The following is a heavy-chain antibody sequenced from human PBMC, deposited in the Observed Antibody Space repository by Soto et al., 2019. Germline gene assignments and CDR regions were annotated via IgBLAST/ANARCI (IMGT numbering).Heavy chain of an antibody. D-gene: IGHD3-3*01. J-gene: IGHJ6*02. Sequence: PSETLSLTCAVYGGSFSGYYWSWIRQPPGKGLEWIGEIHHSGSTNYNPSLKSRVTISVDTSRNQFSLKLSSVTAADTAVYYCARGPVLRFLEWLSTDYYGMDVWGQGTTVTVSS. CDR3: ARGPVLRFLEWLSTDYYGMDV. V-gene: IGHV4-34*01. CDR1: GGSFSGYY. CDR2: IHHSGST.